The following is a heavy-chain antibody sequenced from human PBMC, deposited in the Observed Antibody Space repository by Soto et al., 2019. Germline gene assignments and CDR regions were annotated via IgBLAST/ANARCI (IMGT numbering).Heavy chain of an antibody. CDR1: GVSVSDYSYQ. J-gene: IGHJ4*02. Sequence: PSETLSLTCTVSGVSVSDYSYQWSWTRLPPGKGLEWIGYISHHGFNNYNPSLKSRVTISVSTSNNQFSLNLRSVTAADTAIYYCARDYWGSLDYWGQGTPVTVSS. V-gene: IGHV4-61*01. D-gene: IGHD7-27*01. CDR3: ARDYWGSLDY. CDR2: ISHHGFN.